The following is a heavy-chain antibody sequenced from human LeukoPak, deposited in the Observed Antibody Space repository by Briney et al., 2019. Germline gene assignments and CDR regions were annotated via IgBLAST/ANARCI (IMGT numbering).Heavy chain of an antibody. D-gene: IGHD5-18*01. J-gene: IGHJ4*02. Sequence: GGSLRLSCAASGFTFSSYWMHWVRQAPGKGLVWVSRINNDGSSIRYADSVKGRFTISRDNAKNTLYLQMNSLRAEDTAVYYCAHGYTYGSIDYWGQGTLVTVSS. CDR3: AHGYTYGSIDY. V-gene: IGHV3-74*01. CDR2: INNDGSSI. CDR1: GFTFSSYW.